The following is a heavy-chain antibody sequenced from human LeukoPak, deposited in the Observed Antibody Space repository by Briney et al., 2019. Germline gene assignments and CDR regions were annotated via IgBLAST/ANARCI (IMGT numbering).Heavy chain of an antibody. V-gene: IGHV5-10-1*01. CDR3: ARPPYTFGGVIDRNDY. D-gene: IGHD3-16*02. CDR1: GYSFTSDW. J-gene: IGHJ4*02. CDR2: IDPSDSYT. Sequence: GESLRISCKGSGYSFTSDWISWVCQMPGKGLEWMGRIDPSDSYTNYSPSFQGHVTISADKSISTAYLQWSSLKASDTAMYYCARPPYTFGGVIDRNDYWGEGTLVTVSS.